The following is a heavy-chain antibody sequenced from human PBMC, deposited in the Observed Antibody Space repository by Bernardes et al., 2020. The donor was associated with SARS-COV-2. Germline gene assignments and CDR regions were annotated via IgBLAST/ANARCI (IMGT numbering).Heavy chain of an antibody. CDR2: IKQDGSEK. Sequence: GGSLRLSCAASGFTFSSYWMSWVRQAPGKGLEWVANIKQDGSEKYYVDSVKGRFIISRDNAKNSLYLQMNSLRAEDTAVYYCARDLVGAVAGTYDYWGQGTLVTVSS. D-gene: IGHD6-19*01. CDR3: ARDLVGAVAGTYDY. CDR1: GFTFSSYW. J-gene: IGHJ4*02. V-gene: IGHV3-7*01.